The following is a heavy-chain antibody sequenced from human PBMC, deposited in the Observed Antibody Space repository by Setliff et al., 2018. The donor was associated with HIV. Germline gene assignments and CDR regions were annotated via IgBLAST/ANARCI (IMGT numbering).Heavy chain of an antibody. CDR3: ARVPYSSSWGTFDY. V-gene: IGHV4-39*07. CDR2: IYYSGST. Sequence: SETLSLTCTVSGGSISSSSYYWGWIRQPPGKGLEWIGSIYYSGSTYYNPSLKSRVTISVDTSKNQFSLKLSSVTAADTAVYYCARVPYSSSWGTFDYWGQGTLVTVSS. D-gene: IGHD6-6*01. J-gene: IGHJ4*02. CDR1: GGSISSSSYY.